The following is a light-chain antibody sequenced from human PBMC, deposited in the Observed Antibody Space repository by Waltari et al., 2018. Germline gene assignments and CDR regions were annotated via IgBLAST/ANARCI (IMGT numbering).Light chain of an antibody. CDR3: QQYNSYPVT. CDR1: QSISSW. CDR2: KAS. J-gene: IGKJ1*01. Sequence: DIQMTQSPSTLSASVGDRVTITCRASQSISSWFAWYQQKPGKAPKLLIYKASSLESGVPSRFSGSGSGTEFTLTISSLQPDDFATYYCQQYNSYPVTFGQGIKVEIK. V-gene: IGKV1-5*03.